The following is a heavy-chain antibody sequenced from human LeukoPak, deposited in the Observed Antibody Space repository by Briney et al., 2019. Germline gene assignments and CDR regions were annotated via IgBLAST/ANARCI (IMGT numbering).Heavy chain of an antibody. CDR3: AKDPGITMVRGVTVNGMDV. CDR1: GFTFSSYA. D-gene: IGHD3-10*01. V-gene: IGHV3-23*01. J-gene: IGHJ6*02. Sequence: GGSLRLSCAASGFTFSSYAMSWVRQAPGKGLEWVSAISGSGGSTYYADSVKGRFTISRDNSKNTLYLQMNSLRAEDTAVYYCAKDPGITMVRGVTVNGMDVWGQGTTVTVSS. CDR2: ISGSGGST.